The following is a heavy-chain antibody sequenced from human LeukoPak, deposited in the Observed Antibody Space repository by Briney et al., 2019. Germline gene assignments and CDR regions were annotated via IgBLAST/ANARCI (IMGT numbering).Heavy chain of an antibody. D-gene: IGHD3-10*01. Sequence: GGSLRLSCAASGFTFSSYAMSWVRQAPGEGLEWVSAISGSGGSTYYADSVKGRFTISRDNSKNTLYLQMNSLRAEDTAVYYCARALGTPYYYYYYMDVWGKGTTVTISS. J-gene: IGHJ6*03. CDR1: GFTFSSYA. CDR2: ISGSGGST. V-gene: IGHV3-23*01. CDR3: ARALGTPYYYYYYMDV.